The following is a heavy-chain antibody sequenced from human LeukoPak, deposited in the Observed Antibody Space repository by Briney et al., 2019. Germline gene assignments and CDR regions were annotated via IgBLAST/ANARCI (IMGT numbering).Heavy chain of an antibody. D-gene: IGHD6-25*01. CDR2: IWSDGSQQ. J-gene: IGHJ4*02. Sequence: PGMSLRLSCAASGSTFRSYGMHWVRQAQGKGLEWVAVIWSDGSQQHYADSVKGRFTISRDNSKNTLYLQMNSLRVDDTAVYYCARSSDSSDLGYWGQGTLVTVSS. V-gene: IGHV3-33*01. CDR3: ARSSDSSDLGY. CDR1: GSTFRSYG.